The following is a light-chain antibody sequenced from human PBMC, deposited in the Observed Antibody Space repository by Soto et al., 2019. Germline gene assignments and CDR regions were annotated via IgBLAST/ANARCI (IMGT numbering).Light chain of an antibody. V-gene: IGKV1-9*01. Sequence: DIQLTQSPSFLSASVGDRVTITCRASQGISSYLAWYQQKPGKAPKLLIYAASTLQSGVPSRFSGSGSGTEFTLTISSLQPEDFATYYCQQLNSYPRFTFGPGTKVD. CDR1: QGISSY. CDR2: AAS. J-gene: IGKJ3*01. CDR3: QQLNSYPRFT.